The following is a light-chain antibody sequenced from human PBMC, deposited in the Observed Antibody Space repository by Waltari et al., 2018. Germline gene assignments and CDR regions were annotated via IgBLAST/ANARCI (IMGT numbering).Light chain of an antibody. CDR3: QQSYSTPLT. V-gene: IGKV1-39*01. CDR1: QSISSY. J-gene: IGKJ4*01. Sequence: DIQMTQSPSSLSASVGDRVTITCRASQSISSYLNWYQQKPGKAPKLLIYAASSLQSGGPSRLSSSGSGTDFTLTISSLQPEDFATYYCQQSYSTPLTFGGGTKVEIK. CDR2: AAS.